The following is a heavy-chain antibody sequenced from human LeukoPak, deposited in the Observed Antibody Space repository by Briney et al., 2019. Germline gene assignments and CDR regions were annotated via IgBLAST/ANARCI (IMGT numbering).Heavy chain of an antibody. Sequence: GSLRLSCAASGFTFSSYGMHWVRQAPGKGLEWVAVIWYDGSNKYYADSVKGRFTISRDNSKNTLYLQMNSLRAEDTAVYYCARDTVGASKGLNWFDPWGQGTLVTVSS. V-gene: IGHV3-33*01. CDR3: ARDTVGASKGLNWFDP. J-gene: IGHJ5*02. CDR1: GFTFSSYG. CDR2: IWYDGSNK. D-gene: IGHD1-26*01.